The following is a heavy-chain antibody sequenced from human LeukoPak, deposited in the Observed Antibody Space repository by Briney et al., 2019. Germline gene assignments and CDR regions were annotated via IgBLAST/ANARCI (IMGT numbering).Heavy chain of an antibody. J-gene: IGHJ4*02. D-gene: IGHD1-26*01. CDR1: GFTVSSNY. V-gene: IGHV3-66*01. CDR3: ARGSGKWELLGD. Sequence: GSLRHSCAASGFTVSSNYMSWVRQAPGKGLEWVSVIYSGGSTYYADSVKGRFTISRDNSKNTLYLQMNSLRAEDTAVYYCARGSGKWELLGDWGQGTLVTVSS. CDR2: IYSGGST.